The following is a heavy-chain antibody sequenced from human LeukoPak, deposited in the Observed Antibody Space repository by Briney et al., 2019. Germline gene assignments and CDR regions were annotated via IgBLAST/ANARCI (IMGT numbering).Heavy chain of an antibody. CDR3: ARDRAYYDILTGYRPWYYFDY. CDR1: GGSFSGYY. J-gene: IGHJ4*02. D-gene: IGHD3-9*01. Sequence: PSETLSLTCAVYGGSFSGYYWSWIRQPPGKGLEWIGEINHSGSTNYNPSLKSRVTISVDTSKNQFSLKQSSVTAADTAVYYCARDRAYYDILTGYRPWYYFDYWGQGTLVTVSS. CDR2: INHSGST. V-gene: IGHV4-34*01.